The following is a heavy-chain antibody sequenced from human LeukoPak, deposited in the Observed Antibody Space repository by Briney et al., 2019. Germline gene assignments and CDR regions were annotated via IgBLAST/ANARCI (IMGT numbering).Heavy chain of an antibody. J-gene: IGHJ4*02. CDR3: ARAEQLLLDY. CDR2: IYSGGST. CDR1: GFTVSSNY. V-gene: IGHV3-66*02. D-gene: IGHD6-6*01. Sequence: GGSLRLSCAASGFTVSSNYMSWVRQAPGKGLEWVSVIYSGGSTYYADSVKGRFTISRDNSKNTLYLQMNSLRVEDTAVYYCARAEQLLLDYRGQGTLVTVSS.